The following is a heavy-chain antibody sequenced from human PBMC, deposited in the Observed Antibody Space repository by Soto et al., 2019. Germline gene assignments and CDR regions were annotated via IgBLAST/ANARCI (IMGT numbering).Heavy chain of an antibody. CDR3: ASDYDSSGYYGY. CDR1: GGSISSGGYS. J-gene: IGHJ4*02. D-gene: IGHD3-22*01. CDR2: IYHSGST. Sequence: SETLSLTCAVSGGSISSGGYSWSWIRQPPGKGLEWIGYIYHSGSTYYNPSLKSRVTISVDTSKNQFSLKLSSVTAADTAVYYCASDYDSSGYYGYWGQGTLVTVS. V-gene: IGHV4-30-2*01.